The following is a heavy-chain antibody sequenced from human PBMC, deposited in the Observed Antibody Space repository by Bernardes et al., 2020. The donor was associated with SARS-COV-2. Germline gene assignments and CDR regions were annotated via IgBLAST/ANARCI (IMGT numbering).Heavy chain of an antibody. J-gene: IGHJ1*01. V-gene: IGHV3-7*04. CDR1: GFTFSSYC. CDR3: VRGQRRSLDTGYHSSAYSA. CDR2: IRGDGSQR. D-gene: IGHD3-9*01. Sequence: GGSLRLSCAASGFTFSSYCMSWVRQAPGKGLEWVSNIRGDGSQRSSVDFVRGRFTISRDNAKNSLYLQMNSLRAEDTARYYCVRGQRRSLDTGYHSSAYSAWGAGARVTVS.